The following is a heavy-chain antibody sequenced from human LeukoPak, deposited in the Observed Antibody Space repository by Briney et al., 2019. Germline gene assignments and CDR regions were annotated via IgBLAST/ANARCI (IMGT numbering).Heavy chain of an antibody. D-gene: IGHD2-15*01. Sequence: SVKVSCKASGGTFSRNAISWVRQAPGQGLEWMGGIIPIFATADYAQKFQGRVTMTTDTSTSTAYMELRSLRSDDTAVYYCAREYCSGGSCYSTYYYYYYMDVWGKGTTVTVSS. CDR1: GGTFSRNA. V-gene: IGHV1-69*05. CDR2: IIPIFATA. CDR3: AREYCSGGSCYSTYYYYYYMDV. J-gene: IGHJ6*03.